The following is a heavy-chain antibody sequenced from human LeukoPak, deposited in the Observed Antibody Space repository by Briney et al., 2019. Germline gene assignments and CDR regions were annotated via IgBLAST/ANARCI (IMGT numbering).Heavy chain of an antibody. CDR1: GFPFSGYW. CDR3: ARGGANRFDY. V-gene: IGHV3-7*04. D-gene: IGHD3-16*01. CDR2: IKEDGSEA. J-gene: IGHJ4*02. Sequence: GGSLRLPCAASGFPFSGYWMTWVRQAPGRGLEWVATIKEDGSEAYFGDSVKGRFAISRDNAKNSLYLQMNSLRGEDTAVYYCARGGANRFDYWGQGTLVTVSS.